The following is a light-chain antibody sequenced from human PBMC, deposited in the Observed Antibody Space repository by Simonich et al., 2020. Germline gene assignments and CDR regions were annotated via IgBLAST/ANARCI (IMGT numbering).Light chain of an antibody. V-gene: IGKV1-5*03. Sequence: DIQMTQSPSTLSASVGDRVTITCRASQSISSWLAWYQQKPGKAPKLLIYKASSLESVVPSRFSGSGSGTEFTLTISSLQPDDFATYYCQQFNSYPLTFGGGTKVRSN. J-gene: IGKJ4*01. CDR3: QQFNSYPLT. CDR1: QSISSW. CDR2: KAS.